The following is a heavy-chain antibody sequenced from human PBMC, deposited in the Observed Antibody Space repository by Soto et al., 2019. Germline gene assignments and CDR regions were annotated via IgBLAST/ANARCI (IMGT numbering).Heavy chain of an antibody. CDR2: INAGNGNT. Sequence: GASVKVSCKASEYTFTNFAIHWVRQAPGQRLEWMGKINAGNGNTKYSQKFQGRIIITRDTSARTIYMELSSLRSEDTSVYYCAGNLRPGYGDYFDYWGQGTLVTVSS. J-gene: IGHJ4*02. D-gene: IGHD4-17*01. CDR3: AGNLRPGYGDYFDY. CDR1: EYTFTNFA. V-gene: IGHV1-3*01.